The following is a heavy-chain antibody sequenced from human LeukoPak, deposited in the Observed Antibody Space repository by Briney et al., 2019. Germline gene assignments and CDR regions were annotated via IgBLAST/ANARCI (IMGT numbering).Heavy chain of an antibody. V-gene: IGHV3-23*01. CDR1: AFTFSSYG. Sequence: GGSLRLSCAASAFTFSSYGMSWVRQAPGKGLEWVSDISGSGDSTNYADSVKGRFTISRDNSKNTLYLQMNSLRAEDTAVYYCAKFSYGDYVAWGQGTLVIVSS. CDR2: ISGSGDST. CDR3: AKFSYGDYVA. J-gene: IGHJ5*02. D-gene: IGHD4-17*01.